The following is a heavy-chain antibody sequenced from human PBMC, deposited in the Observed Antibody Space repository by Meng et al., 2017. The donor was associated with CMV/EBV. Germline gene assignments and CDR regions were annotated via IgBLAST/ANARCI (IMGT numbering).Heavy chain of an antibody. J-gene: IGHJ6*02. Sequence: GESLKISCAASGFTVSSNYMSWVRQAPGQGLEWVSSISSSSSYIYYADSVKGRFTISRENAKNSLYLQMNSLRDEDTAVYYCARDPRFPGVWGQGTTVTVSS. D-gene: IGHD3-3*01. CDR1: GFTVSSNY. V-gene: IGHV3-21*01. CDR3: ARDPRFPGV. CDR2: ISSSSSYI.